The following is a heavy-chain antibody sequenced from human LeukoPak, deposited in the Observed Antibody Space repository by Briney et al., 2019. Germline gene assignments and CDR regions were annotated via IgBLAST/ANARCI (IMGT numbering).Heavy chain of an antibody. CDR2: IWQDGSKK. Sequence: QSGGSLRLSCEASGFTFSDFAMHWVRQAPGTGLEWIALIWQDGSKKYYADSVKGRVTISRDNPNNTLFLHMSSLRGEDTALYYCAREEDTGYFMDVWGKGTTVTVSS. CDR3: AREEDTGYFMDV. J-gene: IGHJ6*03. CDR1: GFTFSDFA. V-gene: IGHV3-33*01. D-gene: IGHD2-15*01.